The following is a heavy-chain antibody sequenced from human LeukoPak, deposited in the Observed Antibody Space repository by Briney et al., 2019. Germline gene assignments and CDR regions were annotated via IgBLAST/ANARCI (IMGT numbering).Heavy chain of an antibody. D-gene: IGHD5-18*01. J-gene: IGHJ4*02. Sequence: PGGSLRVSCAASGFSFSSYWMSWVRQAPGKGLEWVANINQDGSEKYYVDSVKGRFTMSRDNAKNSLYLQMNSLRAEDTAVYYCARHRGYSYGYRDYWGQGTLVTVSS. CDR3: ARHRGYSYGYRDY. V-gene: IGHV3-7*01. CDR1: GFSFSSYW. CDR2: INQDGSEK.